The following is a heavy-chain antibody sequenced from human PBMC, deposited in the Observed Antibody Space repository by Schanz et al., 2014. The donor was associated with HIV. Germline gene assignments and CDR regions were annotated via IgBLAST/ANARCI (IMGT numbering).Heavy chain of an antibody. J-gene: IGHJ6*02. CDR3: ARGLKDYYYALDV. CDR1: GYTFTGYY. D-gene: IGHD3-16*01. Sequence: QVQLVQSGAEVKKPGASVKVSCKASGYTFTGYYMHWVRQAPGQGLEWMGWINPSSGGTNYAQKFQGRVTMTRDTSISTAYMELRRLRSDDTAVYYCARGLKDYYYALDVWGQGTTVIVSS. CDR2: INPSSGGT. V-gene: IGHV1-2*02.